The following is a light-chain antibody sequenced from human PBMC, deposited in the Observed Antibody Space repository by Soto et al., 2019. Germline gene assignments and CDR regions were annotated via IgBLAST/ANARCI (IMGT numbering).Light chain of an antibody. CDR2: DNN. Sequence: QSVLTQPPSVSASPGQKVTISCSGSSSNIGNNYVSWYQQRPGTAPKLLIYDNNRRPSGIPDRFSGSKSGTSATLGITGLQAGDEADYYCGTWDSRLSAVVFGPGTQVTVL. CDR3: GTWDSRLSAVV. J-gene: IGLJ1*01. CDR1: SSNIGNNY. V-gene: IGLV1-51*01.